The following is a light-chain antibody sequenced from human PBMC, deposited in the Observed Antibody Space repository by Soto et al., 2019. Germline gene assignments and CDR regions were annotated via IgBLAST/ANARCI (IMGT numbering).Light chain of an antibody. CDR3: QQYNDYSWT. CDR2: KAS. Sequence: DIQMTQSPSSLSASVGDRVTITCRASQSISSYLNWYQQKPGKAPRLLIYKASTLEIGVPSRFSGSGSGTEFTLTISSLQPDDVATYYCQQYNDYSWTFGQGTKV. V-gene: IGKV1-5*03. J-gene: IGKJ1*01. CDR1: QSISSY.